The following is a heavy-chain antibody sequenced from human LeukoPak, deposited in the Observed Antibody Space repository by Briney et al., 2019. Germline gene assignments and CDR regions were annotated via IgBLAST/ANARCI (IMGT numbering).Heavy chain of an antibody. CDR1: GYTFTGYY. D-gene: IGHD3-9*01. CDR2: INPNSGGT. V-gene: IGHV1-2*02. Sequence: ASVKVSCKASGYTFTGYYMHWVRQAPGQGLEWMGWINPNSGGTNYAQKLQGRVTMTTDTSTSTAYMELRSLRSDDTAVYYCASSYYDILTGYFDAFDIWGQGTMVTVSS. J-gene: IGHJ3*02. CDR3: ASSYYDILTGYFDAFDI.